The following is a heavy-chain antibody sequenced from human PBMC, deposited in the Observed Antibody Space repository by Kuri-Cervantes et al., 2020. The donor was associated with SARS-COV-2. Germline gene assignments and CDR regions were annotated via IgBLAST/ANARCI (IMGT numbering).Heavy chain of an antibody. V-gene: IGHV1-2*02. CDR3: ARALKRITIFSTRYYFDY. Sequence: ASVKVSCKASGYTFTGYYMHWVRQAPGQGLEWMGWINPNSGGTNYAQKFQGRVTMTRNTSISTAYMELSSLRSEDAAVYYCARALKRITIFSTRYYFDYWGQGTLVTVSS. CDR2: INPNSGGT. D-gene: IGHD3-9*01. CDR1: GYTFTGYY. J-gene: IGHJ4*02.